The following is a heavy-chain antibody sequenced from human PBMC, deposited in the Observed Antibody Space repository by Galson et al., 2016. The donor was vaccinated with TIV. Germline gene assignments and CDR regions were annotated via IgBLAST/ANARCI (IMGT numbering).Heavy chain of an antibody. Sequence: SVKVSCKASGYNFSKYDINWVRQAAGQGLEWMGWMNPNNGDTAYAERFQGRLTMTSDTSLHTAFMELRGLRSEDAAVYFCARVLRGGSDRSTDLHHWGQGTLITVS. D-gene: IGHD2-21*01. CDR1: GYNFSKYD. J-gene: IGHJ1*01. CDR3: ARVLRGGSDRSTDLHH. V-gene: IGHV1-8*01. CDR2: MNPNNGDT.